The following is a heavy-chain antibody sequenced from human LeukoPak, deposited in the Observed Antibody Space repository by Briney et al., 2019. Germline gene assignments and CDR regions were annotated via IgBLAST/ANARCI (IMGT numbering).Heavy chain of an antibody. D-gene: IGHD3-9*01. V-gene: IGHV3-21*01. CDR2: ISKSSSYI. CDR1: GFTFSTYS. CDR3: ARSVNKVYAFDI. J-gene: IGHJ3*02. Sequence: GGSLRLSCAASGFTFSTYSMNWVRQAPGKGLEWVSSISKSSSYIYYTDSLKGRFTISRANAKNSLYLQMNSLRAEDTAVYYCARSVNKVYAFDIWGQGTMVTVSS.